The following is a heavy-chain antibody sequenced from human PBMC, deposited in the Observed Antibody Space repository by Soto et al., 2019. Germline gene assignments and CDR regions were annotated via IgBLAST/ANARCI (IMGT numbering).Heavy chain of an antibody. V-gene: IGHV1-8*01. CDR2: MNTNSDDT. Sequence: GASVKVSFKTSGYTFTSYDINWVRHAPGQGLEWVGWMNTNSDDTRSAQKFRGRLTLTRDKSMRAVYMKLSNLRPDDTAVYYCAREWSAAGHFYGMDVWGQGTTVTVSS. CDR1: GYTFTSYD. CDR3: AREWSAAGHFYGMDV. D-gene: IGHD6-13*01. J-gene: IGHJ6*02.